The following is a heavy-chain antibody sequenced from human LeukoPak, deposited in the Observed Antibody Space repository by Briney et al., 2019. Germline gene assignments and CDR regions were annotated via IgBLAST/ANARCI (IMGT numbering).Heavy chain of an antibody. Sequence: AGGSLRLSCSASGFTFSTLSMHWVRQAPGKGLEYVSGSSSNGGSTYYADSVKGRFIISRDNSKNTLYLQVSSLRPEDTAVYYCVNQISGWVYWGQGTLVTVSS. CDR1: GFTFSTLS. D-gene: IGHD6-19*01. J-gene: IGHJ4*02. CDR3: VNQISGWVY. V-gene: IGHV3-64D*06. CDR2: SSSNGGST.